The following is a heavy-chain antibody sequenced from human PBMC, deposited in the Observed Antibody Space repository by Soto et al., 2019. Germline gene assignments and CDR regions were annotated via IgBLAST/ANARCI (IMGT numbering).Heavy chain of an antibody. CDR3: ARDPRGVGATINYYGMDV. V-gene: IGHV4-30-4*01. Sequence: SETLSLTCTVSGGSISSGDYYWSWIRQPPGKGLEWIGYIYYSGSTYYNPSLKSRVTISVDTSKNQFSLKLSSVTAADTAVYYCARDPRGVGATINYYGMDVWGQGTTVTVSS. CDR2: IYYSGST. CDR1: GGSISSGDYY. J-gene: IGHJ6*02. D-gene: IGHD1-26*01.